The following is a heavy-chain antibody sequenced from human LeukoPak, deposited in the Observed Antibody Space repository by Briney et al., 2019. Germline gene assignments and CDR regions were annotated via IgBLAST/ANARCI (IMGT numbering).Heavy chain of an antibody. Sequence: GGSLRLSCAASGFTFSSYAMSWVRQAPGKGLEWVSSISNSGGSTYYADSVKGRFTISRDNSKNTLYLQMNSLRAEDTAVYYCAKAIGDYYYDSSGYMGGYFDYWGQGTLVTVSS. J-gene: IGHJ4*02. CDR3: AKAIGDYYYDSSGYMGGYFDY. CDR1: GFTFSSYA. V-gene: IGHV3-23*01. D-gene: IGHD3-22*01. CDR2: ISNSGGST.